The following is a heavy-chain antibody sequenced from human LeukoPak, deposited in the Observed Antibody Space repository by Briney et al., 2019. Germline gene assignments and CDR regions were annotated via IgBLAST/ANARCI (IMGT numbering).Heavy chain of an antibody. CDR3: ARGSRSYAFY. D-gene: IGHD2-2*01. V-gene: IGHV3-30*03. CDR2: ISYDGSNK. J-gene: IGHJ4*02. CDR1: GFTFSIYS. Sequence: GGSLRFSCAASGFTFSIYSLNWVRQAPGKGLEWVAVISYDGSNKYYADSVKGRFTISRDNAKSSLYLQMNSLRAEDTAVYYCARGSRSYAFYWGQGTLVTVSS.